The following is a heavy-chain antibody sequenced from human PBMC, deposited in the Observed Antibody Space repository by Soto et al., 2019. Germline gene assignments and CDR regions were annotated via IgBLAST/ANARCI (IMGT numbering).Heavy chain of an antibody. Sequence: GGSLRLSCAASGFSFSDYYMTWIRQAPGKGLEWVSFTSGGGTYTNYADSVKGRFTISRDNAKNSLYLQMNSLRAEDTAVYYCARMHVVVVTTFIGWIDPWARGTLVTVSS. V-gene: IGHV3-11*03. D-gene: IGHD2-21*02. CDR3: ARMHVVVVTTFIGWIDP. CDR1: GFSFSDYY. J-gene: IGHJ5*02. CDR2: TSGGGTYT.